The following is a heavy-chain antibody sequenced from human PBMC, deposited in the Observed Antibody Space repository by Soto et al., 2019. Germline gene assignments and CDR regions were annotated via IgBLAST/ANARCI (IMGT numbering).Heavy chain of an antibody. CDR3: AKSPIAHRFCVSSVCYGTNYYGMDV. CDR1: GFTLSAYA. D-gene: IGHD2-2*01. CDR2: VTGSGDST. J-gene: IGHJ6*02. V-gene: IGHV3-23*01. Sequence: EEQLLESGGGLVQPGGSLRLSCAGSGFTLSAYAMTWVRRAPGKGLEWVSAVTGSGDSTYYAESVKGRFTISRDSSKNTVYLQMTGLRAEDTAIYYCAKSPIAHRFCVSSVCYGTNYYGMDVWGQGTTVIVSS.